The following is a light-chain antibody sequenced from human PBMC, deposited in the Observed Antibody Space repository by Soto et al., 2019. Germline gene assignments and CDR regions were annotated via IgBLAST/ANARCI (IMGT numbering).Light chain of an antibody. Sequence: QSVLTQPPSASGSPGQSVTISCTGTSSDVGSCDHVSWYQQRPGKAPKLVIYEVFKRPSGVPDRFSGAKSGNTASLTVSGLQAEDEADYYCTSCTSYYDLIFGGGTKVTVL. CDR1: SSDVGSCDH. V-gene: IGLV2-8*01. J-gene: IGLJ2*01. CDR3: TSCTSYYDLI. CDR2: EVF.